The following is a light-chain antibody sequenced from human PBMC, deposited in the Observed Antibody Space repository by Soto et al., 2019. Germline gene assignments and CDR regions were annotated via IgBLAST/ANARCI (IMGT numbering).Light chain of an antibody. J-gene: IGKJ4*01. CDR3: QQFSAYPLT. Sequence: AIQLTQSPSSLSASVGDRVTLTCRASQDINTGVAGYHQKPGQTPKLLIYETSNLARGVSLRFSGSGSGTQFTLSIGSLQPEDFATYHCQQFSAYPLTFGGGTKV. CDR2: ETS. V-gene: IGKV1-13*02. CDR1: QDINTG.